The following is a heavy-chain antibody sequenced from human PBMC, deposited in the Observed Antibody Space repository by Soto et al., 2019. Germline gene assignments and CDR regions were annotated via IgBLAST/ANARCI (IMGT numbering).Heavy chain of an antibody. CDR3: ARAGPWEDYDFWSGYPYY. Sequence: SETLSLTCTVSGGSISSYYWIWIRQPPGKGLEWIGYIYYSGSTNYNPSLKSRVTISVDTSKNQFSLKLSSVTAADTAVYYCARAGPWEDYDFWSGYPYYWGQGTLVTVSS. D-gene: IGHD3-3*01. V-gene: IGHV4-59*01. CDR1: GGSISSYY. CDR2: IYYSGST. J-gene: IGHJ4*02.